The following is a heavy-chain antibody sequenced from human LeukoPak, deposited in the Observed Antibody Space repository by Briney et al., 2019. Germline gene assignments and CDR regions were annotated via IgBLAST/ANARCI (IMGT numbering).Heavy chain of an antibody. Sequence: ASVKVSCKASGGTFSSYAINWVRQATGQGLEWMGWMNPNSGNTGYAQKFQGRVIMTRDTSINTAYLEFYSLRSEDTAVYYCARGYSPTLRTTGNDYWGQGTLVTVSS. D-gene: IGHD1-1*01. V-gene: IGHV1-8*02. CDR3: ARGYSPTLRTTGNDY. CDR2: MNPNSGNT. J-gene: IGHJ4*02. CDR1: GGTFSSYA.